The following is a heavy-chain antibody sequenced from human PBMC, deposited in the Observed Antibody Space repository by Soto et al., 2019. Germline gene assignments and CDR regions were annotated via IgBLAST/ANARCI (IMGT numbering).Heavy chain of an antibody. D-gene: IGHD3-22*01. CDR3: ARDLSLDYYDRSGYPFDY. CDR2: ISSSGSTI. CDR1: GFTFSSYE. Sequence: GGSLRLSCAASGFTFSSYEMNWVRQAPGKGLEWVSYISSSGSTIYYADSVKGRFTISRDNAKNSLYLQMNSLRAEDTAVYYCARDLSLDYYDRSGYPFDYWGQGALVTVSS. J-gene: IGHJ4*02. V-gene: IGHV3-48*03.